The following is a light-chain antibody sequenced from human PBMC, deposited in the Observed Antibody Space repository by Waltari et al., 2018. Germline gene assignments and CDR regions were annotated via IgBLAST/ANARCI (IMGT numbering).Light chain of an antibody. Sequence: DVVMTQSPLSLPVTLGQPASLSCRSSQSLVHSDGNTYLNWFQQRPGQSPRRLIYKVSNRDSVVPDRFSGIGSGTDFTLKISRVEAEDVGVYYCMQGTHWPWTLGQGTKVEIK. CDR1: QSLVHSDGNTY. V-gene: IGKV2-30*02. J-gene: IGKJ1*01. CDR2: KVS. CDR3: MQGTHWPWT.